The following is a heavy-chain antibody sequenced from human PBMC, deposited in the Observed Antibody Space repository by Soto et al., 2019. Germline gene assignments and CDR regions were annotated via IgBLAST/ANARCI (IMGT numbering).Heavy chain of an antibody. CDR1: GFIFSTYG. V-gene: IGHV3-23*01. CDR3: AKDRRGTGETCSRSNDY. Sequence: EVQLLESGGGLVQPGGSLRLSCAASGFIFSTYGMSWVRQAPGKGLDWVSGIRGSGGKTYYADSVKGRLTISRDNSRSTLYLQMDRLIAEDTAVYYCAKDRRGTGETCSRSNDYWGQGTLVTVSS. CDR2: IRGSGGKT. D-gene: IGHD2-15*01. J-gene: IGHJ4*02.